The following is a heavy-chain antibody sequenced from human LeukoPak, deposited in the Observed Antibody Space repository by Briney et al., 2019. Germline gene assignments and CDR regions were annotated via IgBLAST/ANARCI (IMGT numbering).Heavy chain of an antibody. CDR2: IYSGGST. D-gene: IGHD6-19*01. J-gene: IGHJ6*03. CDR1: GFTVSSNY. Sequence: GGSLRLSCAASGFTVSSNYMSWVRLAPGKGLEWVSVIYSGGSTYYADSVKGRFTISRGNSKNTLYLQMNSLRAEDTAVYYCARELWLSPRYYYYYMDVWGKGTTVTVSS. CDR3: ARELWLSPRYYYYYMDV. V-gene: IGHV3-66*02.